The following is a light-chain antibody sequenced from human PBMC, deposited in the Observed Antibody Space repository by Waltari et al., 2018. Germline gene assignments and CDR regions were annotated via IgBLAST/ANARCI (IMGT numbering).Light chain of an antibody. V-gene: IGLV4-60*03. CDR1: SGHSSYI. CDR3: ETWHSNTQV. CDR2: LEGSGSY. J-gene: IGLJ2*01. Sequence: QPVLTQSSSASASLGSSVKLTCTLSSGHSSYIIAWHQQQPGKAPRYLMKLEGSGSYSKGSGVPVLFSGSSSVADRYLIISNIQSEDEADYYCETWHSNTQVFGGGTKLTVL.